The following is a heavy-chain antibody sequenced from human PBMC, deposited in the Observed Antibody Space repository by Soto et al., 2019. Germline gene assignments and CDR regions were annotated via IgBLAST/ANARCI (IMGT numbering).Heavy chain of an antibody. J-gene: IGHJ4*02. CDR2: ISYDGSNK. D-gene: IGHD6-25*01. V-gene: IGHV3-30-3*01. Sequence: GGSLRLSCAASGFTFSSYAMHWVRQAPGKGLEWVAVISYDGSNKYYADSVKGRFTISRDNSKNTLYLQMNSLRAEDTAVYYCARSKKRGDYYFDYWGQGTSVTVSS. CDR1: GFTFSSYA. CDR3: ARSKKRGDYYFDY.